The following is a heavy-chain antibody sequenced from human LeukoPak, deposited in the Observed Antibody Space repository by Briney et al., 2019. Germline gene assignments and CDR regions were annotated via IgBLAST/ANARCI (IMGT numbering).Heavy chain of an antibody. CDR2: IIPIFGTA. J-gene: IGHJ4*02. Sequence: ASVKVSCKASGGTFSSYAISWVRQAPGQGLERMGGIIPIFGTANYAQKFQGRVTITADKSTSTAYMELSNLRVDDTAIYYCAKGQVITSNLDSWGSGTLVTVSS. CDR3: AKGQVITSNLDS. CDR1: GGTFSSYA. V-gene: IGHV1-69*06. D-gene: IGHD3-16*01.